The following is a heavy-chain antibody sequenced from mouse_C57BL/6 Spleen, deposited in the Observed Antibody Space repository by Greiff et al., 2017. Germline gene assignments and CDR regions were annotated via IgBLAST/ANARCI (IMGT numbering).Heavy chain of an antibody. Sequence: QVQLKQPGPELVRPGASVKISCKGSGYTFTDYAMHWVKQSPAQGLEWIGVISTYYGDASYNQKFKDKATMTVDKSSSTAYMDRVRLTSEDSAVYDCARGTGAGVDYWGQGTTLTVSS. CDR2: ISTYYGDA. V-gene: IGHV1-67*01. CDR3: ARGTGAGVDY. D-gene: IGHD4-1*01. J-gene: IGHJ2*01. CDR1: GYTFTDYA.